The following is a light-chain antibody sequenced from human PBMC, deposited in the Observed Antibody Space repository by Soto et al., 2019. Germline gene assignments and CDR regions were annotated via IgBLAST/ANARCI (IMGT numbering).Light chain of an antibody. CDR1: QSISRN. J-gene: IGKJ5*01. CDR2: AAS. CDR3: QQSYTTPSIT. Sequence: DIQMTQSPSSLSASVGDRVTITCRASQSISRNLNWYQHKPGKAPKLLIYAASSLQTGVPSRFSGGGSGTEFTLSISSLQPEDFGTYYCQQSYTTPSITFGQGTRLEIK. V-gene: IGKV1-39*01.